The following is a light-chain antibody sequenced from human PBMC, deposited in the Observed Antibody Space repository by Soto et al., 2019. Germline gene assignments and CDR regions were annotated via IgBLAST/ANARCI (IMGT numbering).Light chain of an antibody. CDR2: EDT. CDR1: NIGSKG. Sequence: SYELTQPPSMSVAPGQTARITCGGNNIGSKGVNWYQQRPGQAPVLVIYEDTRRPSGIPERFSGSNSGNTATLTMSGVEAGDEADYYCQVWVSSGDYVVFGGGTKLTVL. J-gene: IGLJ2*01. CDR3: QVWVSSGDYVV. V-gene: IGLV3-21*02.